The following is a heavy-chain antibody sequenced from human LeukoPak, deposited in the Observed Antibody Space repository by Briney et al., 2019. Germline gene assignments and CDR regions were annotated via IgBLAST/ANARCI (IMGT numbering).Heavy chain of an antibody. D-gene: IGHD3-22*01. CDR2: IYYSGST. Sequence: SETLSLTCTVSGGSISSSSYYWGWIRQPPGKGLEWIGSIYYSGSTYYNPSLKSRVTISVDTSKNQFSLKLSSVTAADTAVYYCARLRGSYYYDSSGYLGGIVYWGQGTLVTVSS. CDR1: GGSISSSSYY. CDR3: ARLRGSYYYDSSGYLGGIVY. J-gene: IGHJ4*02. V-gene: IGHV4-39*01.